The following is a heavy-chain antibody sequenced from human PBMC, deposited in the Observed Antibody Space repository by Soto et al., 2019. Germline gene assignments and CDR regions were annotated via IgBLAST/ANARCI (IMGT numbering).Heavy chain of an antibody. Sequence: QVQLRESGPGLVQPSQTLSLTCTVSGGSISSGGYYWTWIRQHPGKGLEWIGYIYYTGSAYYNPSLKTRLTLSIDTSRSQFSLKLSSVTPADSAVYYCARRYSGSSRGLDVWGQGTTVTVAS. J-gene: IGHJ6*02. CDR2: IYYTGSA. V-gene: IGHV4-31*03. D-gene: IGHD6-6*01. CDR1: GGSISSGGYY. CDR3: ARRYSGSSRGLDV.